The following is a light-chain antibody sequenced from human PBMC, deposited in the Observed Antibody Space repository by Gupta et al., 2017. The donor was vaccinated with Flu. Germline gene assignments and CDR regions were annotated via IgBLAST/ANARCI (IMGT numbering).Light chain of an antibody. CDR3: SSYAGSNNGV. J-gene: IGLJ3*02. CDR2: EGT. Sequence: QSALPQPPSASGSPGQSVTISCTGTSSDVGYYNYVAWYQQHPGKAPKPMIYEGTKRPAGVPDRFSGSKAGNTASLTVSGLQAEDETDYYCSSYAGSNNGVFGGGTKLTVL. V-gene: IGLV2-8*01. CDR1: SSDVGYYNY.